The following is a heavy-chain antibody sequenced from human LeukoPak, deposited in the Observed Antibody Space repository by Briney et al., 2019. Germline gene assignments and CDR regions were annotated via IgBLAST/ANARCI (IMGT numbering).Heavy chain of an antibody. V-gene: IGHV3-15*01. Sequence: PGGSLRLSCAASGFTFSNAWMSWVRQAPGKGLEWVGRIKSKTDGGTTGYAAPVKGRFTISRDDSKNTLYLQMNSLKTEDTAVYYCSGSSWYVPGWFDPWGQGTLVTVSS. J-gene: IGHJ5*02. CDR3: SGSSWYVPGWFDP. D-gene: IGHD6-13*01. CDR2: IKSKTDGGTT. CDR1: GFTFSNAW.